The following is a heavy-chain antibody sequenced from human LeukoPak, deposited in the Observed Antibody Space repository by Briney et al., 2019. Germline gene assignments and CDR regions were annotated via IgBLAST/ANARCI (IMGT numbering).Heavy chain of an antibody. V-gene: IGHV5-51*01. CDR1: GYSFTSYW. Sequence: GESLKISCKGSGYSFTSYWIGWVRQMPGKGLVWMGMIYPGDSDTRYSPSFQGQVTISADKSISTAYLQWSSLKASDTAMYYCARRGGGSWQLEYGFDPWGQGTLVTVSS. J-gene: IGHJ5*02. CDR3: ARRGGGSWQLEYGFDP. CDR2: IYPGDSDT. D-gene: IGHD2-15*01.